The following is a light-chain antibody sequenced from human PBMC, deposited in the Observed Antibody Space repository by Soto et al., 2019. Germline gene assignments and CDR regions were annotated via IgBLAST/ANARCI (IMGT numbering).Light chain of an antibody. CDR3: AAWDDSLNGYV. J-gene: IGLJ1*01. CDR2: TNN. CDR1: NSDIGSNT. Sequence: QSVLTQQPSASGTPGQRVTISCSGSNSDIGSNTVNWYQQLPGTAPKLLIHTNNQRPSGVPDRFSGSKSGTSASLAISGLQSEDEADYHCAAWDDSLNGYVFGTGTKLTVL. V-gene: IGLV1-44*01.